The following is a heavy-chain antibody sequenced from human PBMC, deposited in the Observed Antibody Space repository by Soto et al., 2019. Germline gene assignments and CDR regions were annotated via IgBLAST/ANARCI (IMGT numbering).Heavy chain of an antibody. CDR1: GYTFTSYG. J-gene: IGHJ6*03. CDR2: ISAYNGNT. D-gene: IGHD3-10*02. CDR3: ARVVFGELFRSLVSYYYYYMDV. Sequence: ASVKVSCKASGYTFTSYGISWVRQAPGQGLEWMGWISAYNGNTNYAQKLQGRVTMTTDTSTSTAYMELGSLRSDDTAVYYCARVVFGELFRSLVSYYYYYMDVWGKGTTVTVSS. V-gene: IGHV1-18*01.